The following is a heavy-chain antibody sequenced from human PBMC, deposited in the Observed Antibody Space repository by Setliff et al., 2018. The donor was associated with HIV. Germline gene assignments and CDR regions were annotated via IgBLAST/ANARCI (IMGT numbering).Heavy chain of an antibody. CDR3: ARGNSRRLRVHYYYYYMDV. CDR1: GGSISSGSYY. Sequence: SETLSLTCTVSGGSISSGSYYWSWIRQPAGKGLEWIGHIYTSGNTNHNPSLKSRVTISVDPSENQFSLKLSSVTAADTAVYYCARGNSRRLRVHYYYYYMDVWGKGTTVTVSS. CDR2: IYTSGNT. V-gene: IGHV4-61*09. J-gene: IGHJ6*03. D-gene: IGHD4-17*01.